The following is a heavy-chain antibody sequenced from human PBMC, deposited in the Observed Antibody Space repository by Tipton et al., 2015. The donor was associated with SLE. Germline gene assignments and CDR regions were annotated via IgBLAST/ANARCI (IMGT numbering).Heavy chain of an antibody. CDR1: GFTFSSYG. CDR3: ARDSSGLGYFDY. CDR2: IKQDGSEK. D-gene: IGHD6-19*01. V-gene: IGHV3-7*01. J-gene: IGHJ4*02. Sequence: GSLRLSCAASGFTFSSYGMHWVRQAPGKGLEWVANIKQDGSEKYYVDSVKGRFTISRDNAKNSLYLQMNSLRAEDTAVYYCARDSSGLGYFDYWGQGALVTVSS.